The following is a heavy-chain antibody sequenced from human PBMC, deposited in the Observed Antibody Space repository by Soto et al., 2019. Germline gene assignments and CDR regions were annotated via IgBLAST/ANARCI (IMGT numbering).Heavy chain of an antibody. CDR1: GFSFSTYA. CDR3: AKNRGSGNPFYYDMDV. V-gene: IGHV3-23*01. D-gene: IGHD3-10*01. J-gene: IGHJ6*02. Sequence: EVQLLESGGGLVQPEGSLRLSCAASGFSFSTYAMSWVRQAPGKGLEWVSGISGSGGTTYYADSVKGRFTISRDNSKNTLYLQVNSLRAEDTAVYHCAKNRGSGNPFYYDMDVWGQGTTVTVSS. CDR2: ISGSGGTT.